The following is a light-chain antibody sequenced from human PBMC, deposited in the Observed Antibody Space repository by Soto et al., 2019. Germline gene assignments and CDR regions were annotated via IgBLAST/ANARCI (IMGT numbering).Light chain of an antibody. CDR3: CSYAGSSTSLYV. Sequence: QSVLTQPASVSGSPGQSITISCTGTSSDVGSYNLVSWYQQHTGKAPKLMIYEVSKRPSGVSNRFSGSKSGNTASLTISGLQAEDEADYYCCSYAGSSTSLYVFGTGTKLTVL. CDR1: SSDVGSYNL. V-gene: IGLV2-23*02. J-gene: IGLJ1*01. CDR2: EVS.